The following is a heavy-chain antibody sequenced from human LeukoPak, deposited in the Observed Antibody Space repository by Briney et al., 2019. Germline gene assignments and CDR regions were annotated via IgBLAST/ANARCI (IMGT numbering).Heavy chain of an antibody. CDR3: ARRDNYDY. CDR2: INSDGSST. D-gene: IGHD2-15*01. Sequence: RGSLRLSCAASRFTLTGNWMHCVREAPGKGLGWVSRINSDGSSTSYADSVKGRFTISRDNAKNTLYLQMNSLRAEDTAVYYCARRDNYDYWGQGTLVTVSS. J-gene: IGHJ4*02. V-gene: IGHV3-74*01. CDR1: RFTLTGNW.